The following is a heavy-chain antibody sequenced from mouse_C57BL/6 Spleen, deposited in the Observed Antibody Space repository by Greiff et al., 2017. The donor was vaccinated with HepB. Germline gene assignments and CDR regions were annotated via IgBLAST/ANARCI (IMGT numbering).Heavy chain of an antibody. CDR3: ARGGSSNWDLFAY. CDR2: INPNNGGT. CDR1: GYTFTDYN. D-gene: IGHD4-1*01. J-gene: IGHJ3*01. V-gene: IGHV1-22*01. Sequence: VQLQQSGPELVKPGASVKMSCKASGYTFTDYNMHWVKQSHGKSLEWIGYINPNNGGTSYNQKFKGKATLTVNKSSSTAYMELRSLTSEDSAVYYCARGGSSNWDLFAYWGQGTLVTVSA.